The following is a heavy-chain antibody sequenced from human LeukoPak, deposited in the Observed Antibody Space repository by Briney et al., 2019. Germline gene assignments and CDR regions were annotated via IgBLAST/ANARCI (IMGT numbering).Heavy chain of an antibody. Sequence: SQTLSLTCAISGDSVSSNNAAWNWIRQSPSRGLKWLGRTYYRSKWFNDYAVSVKSRITINPDTSKNQFSLQLNSVTPEDTAVYYCARVGGIAAEGSWFDPWGQGTLVTVSS. CDR1: GDSVSSNNAA. V-gene: IGHV6-1*01. CDR2: TYYRSKWFN. D-gene: IGHD6-13*01. CDR3: ARVGGIAAEGSWFDP. J-gene: IGHJ5*02.